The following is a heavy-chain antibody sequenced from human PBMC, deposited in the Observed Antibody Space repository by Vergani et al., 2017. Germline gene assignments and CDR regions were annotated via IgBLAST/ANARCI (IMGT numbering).Heavy chain of an antibody. CDR2: IIPIFGTA. V-gene: IGHV1-69*01. D-gene: IGHD3-9*01. CDR3: ARDTQNYDILTGYQIYYYGMDV. Sequence: QVQLVQSGAEVKKPGSSVKVSCKTSGGTFKSNTFSWVRQAPGQGLEWMGGIIPIFGTADYAQDFQGRLSITADESTSTVYMELSSLRSEDTAVYYCARDTQNYDILTGYQIYYYGMDVWGQGTTVTVSS. CDR1: GGTFKSNT. J-gene: IGHJ6*02.